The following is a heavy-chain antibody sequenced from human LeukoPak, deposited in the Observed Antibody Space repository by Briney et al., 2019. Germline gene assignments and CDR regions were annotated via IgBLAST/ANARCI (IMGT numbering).Heavy chain of an antibody. J-gene: IGHJ4*02. V-gene: IGHV1-58*01. Sequence: GASVKVSCKASGFTFTSSAVQWVRQARGQRLEWIGWIVVGSGNTNYAQKLQGRVTMTTDTSTSTAYMELRSLRSDDTAVYYCARNGGWYRGLDYWGQGTLVTVSS. CDR1: GFTFTSSA. CDR3: ARNGGWYRGLDY. CDR2: IVVGSGNT. D-gene: IGHD6-19*01.